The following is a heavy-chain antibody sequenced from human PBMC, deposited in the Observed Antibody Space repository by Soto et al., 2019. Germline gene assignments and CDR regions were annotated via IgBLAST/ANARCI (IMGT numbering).Heavy chain of an antibody. CDR3: ATDFHKWELPTITIQY. CDR1: GCTFSSYG. V-gene: IGHV3-30*03. Sequence: PGGSLRLSCAASGCTFSSYGMHCVRHSPGKGLEWVAVISYDGSNKYYADSVKGRFTISRDNSKNTLYLQMKSLRAEDTAVYYCATDFHKWELPTITIQYWCQGTLVTVSS. CDR2: ISYDGSNK. D-gene: IGHD1-26*01. J-gene: IGHJ4*02.